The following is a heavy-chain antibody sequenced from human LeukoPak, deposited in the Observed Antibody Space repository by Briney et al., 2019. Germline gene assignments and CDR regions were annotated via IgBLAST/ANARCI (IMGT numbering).Heavy chain of an antibody. J-gene: IGHJ5*02. Sequence: GESLKISCKASGYRFTTYWIGWVPQMPGKGLEWIRIIYPGDSDTRYSPSFQGQVTISANKSISTAYLHWSSLKASDTAMYYCARLRTVRDYAVYQYLDPWGQGTLVIVSS. CDR2: IYPGDSDT. D-gene: IGHD3-10*01. CDR3: ARLRTVRDYAVYQYLDP. CDR1: GYRFTTYW. V-gene: IGHV5-51*01.